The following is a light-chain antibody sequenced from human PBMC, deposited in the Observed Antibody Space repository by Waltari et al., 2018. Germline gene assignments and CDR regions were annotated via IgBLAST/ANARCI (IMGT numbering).Light chain of an antibody. J-gene: IGLJ3*02. V-gene: IGLV3-10*01. Sequence: SYELTQPPSVSVSPGQTARITCSGDAVSKTYAYWYQQKSGQAPGLVIYEAIKQPSGTPARFSGSSSGATATLTLSGAQVDDEADHYCLSTDFGAHDRVFGGGTKLTIL. CDR2: EAI. CDR3: LSTDFGAHDRV. CDR1: AVSKTY.